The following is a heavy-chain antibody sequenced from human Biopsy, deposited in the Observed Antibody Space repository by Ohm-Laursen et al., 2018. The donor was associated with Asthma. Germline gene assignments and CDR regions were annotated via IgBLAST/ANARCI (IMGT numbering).Heavy chain of an antibody. CDR1: GFSLSTLGVG. D-gene: IGHD3-10*01. CDR3: AHAQTSWNYYGSGNYLYHFDS. V-gene: IGHV2-5*02. Sequence: TQTLTLTYTVSGFSLSTLGVGVGWFRQPPGKALEWLARLFWDDDKRYSPSLKSRLTIAKDTSRNQVVLTMTNMDPVDTGTYFCAHAQTSWNYYGSGNYLYHFDSWGQGTLVTVSS. CDR2: LFWDDDK. J-gene: IGHJ4*02.